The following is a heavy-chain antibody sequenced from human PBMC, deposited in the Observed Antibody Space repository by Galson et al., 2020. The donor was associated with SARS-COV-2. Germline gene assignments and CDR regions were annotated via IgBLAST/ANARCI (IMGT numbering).Heavy chain of an antibody. V-gene: IGHV4-34*01. D-gene: IGHD2-15*01. CDR1: GGSFSGYY. Sequence: SETLSLTCAVYGGSFSGYYWSWIRQPPGKGLEWIGEINHSGSTNYNPSLKSRVTISVDTSKNQFSLKLSSVTAADTAVYYCARGPVVVVAASQSYYYYYGMDVWGQGTTVTVSS. CDR2: INHSGST. CDR3: ARGPVVVVAASQSYYYYYGMDV. J-gene: IGHJ6*02.